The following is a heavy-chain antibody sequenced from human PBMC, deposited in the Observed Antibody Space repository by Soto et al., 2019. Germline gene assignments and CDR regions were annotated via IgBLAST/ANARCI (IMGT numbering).Heavy chain of an antibody. CDR2: IKSKTDGGTT. V-gene: IGHV3-15*07. CDR3: TTDYRYSSSWDEYFQH. CDR1: GGSIISSNL. Sequence: ETLSLTCAVSGGSIISSNLWSWVRQAPGKGLEWVGRIKSKTDGGTTDYAAPVKGRFTISRDDSKNTLYLQMNSLKTEDTAVYYCTTDYRYSSSWDEYFQHWGQGTLVTVSS. J-gene: IGHJ1*01. D-gene: IGHD6-13*01.